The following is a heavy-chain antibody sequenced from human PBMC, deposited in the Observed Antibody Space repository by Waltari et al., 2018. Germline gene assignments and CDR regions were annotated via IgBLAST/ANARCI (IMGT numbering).Heavy chain of an antibody. CDR3: AGDERLWFRELSSTFDY. Sequence: QVQLGPSVPGLYTPPSSVQVSSYASGGAFSIVALIWRRWAPGQGHEWMGGIIPIVGTANYAQKFQGRVTITADTSTSTAYMELSSLRSEDTAVYYCAGDERLWFRELSSTFDYWGQGTLVTVSS. D-gene: IGHD3-10*01. CDR1: GGAFSIVA. CDR2: IIPIVGTA. J-gene: IGHJ4*02. V-gene: IGHV1-69*14.